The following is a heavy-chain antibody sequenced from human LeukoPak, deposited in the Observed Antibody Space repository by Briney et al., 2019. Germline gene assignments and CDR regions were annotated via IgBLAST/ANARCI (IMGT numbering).Heavy chain of an antibody. CDR1: GYNFLNSW. CDR3: ARHPIAAGGAYNWFDP. CDR2: IYPDDSDT. J-gene: IGHJ5*02. V-gene: IGHV5-51*01. D-gene: IGHD6-13*01. Sequence: GESLKISCETSGYNFLNSWIAWVRQMPGKGLECMGIIYPDDSDTRYSPSFQGQVTISVDTSINTAYLQWISLKASDTAMYYCARHPIAAGGAYNWFDPWGQGTLVTVSS.